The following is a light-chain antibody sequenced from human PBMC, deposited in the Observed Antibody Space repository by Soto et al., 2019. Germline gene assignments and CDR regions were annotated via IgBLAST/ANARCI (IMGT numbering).Light chain of an antibody. J-gene: IGKJ1*01. Sequence: EIVMTQSPATLSVSPGERATLSCRASQSVSTSLAWYQQKPGQAPRLLIYGASTRATGIPTRFRGSGSGTEFTLTISSLQSEDFAVYYCQQYHNWPRTFGQGTKVDSK. V-gene: IGKV3-15*01. CDR2: GAS. CDR1: QSVSTS. CDR3: QQYHNWPRT.